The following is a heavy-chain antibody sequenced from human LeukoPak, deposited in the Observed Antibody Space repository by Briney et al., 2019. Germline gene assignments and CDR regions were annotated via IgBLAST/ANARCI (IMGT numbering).Heavy chain of an antibody. J-gene: IGHJ4*02. CDR1: GYTFTGYY. CDR3: ARSSIAARHSFDY. Sequence: ASVKVSCKASGYTFTGYYMHWVRQAPGQGLEWMGWINPNSGGTNYAQKFQGRVTMTRDTSISTAYMELSSLRSEDTAVYYCARSSIAARHSFDYWGQGTLVTVSS. CDR2: INPNSGGT. D-gene: IGHD6-6*01. V-gene: IGHV1-2*02.